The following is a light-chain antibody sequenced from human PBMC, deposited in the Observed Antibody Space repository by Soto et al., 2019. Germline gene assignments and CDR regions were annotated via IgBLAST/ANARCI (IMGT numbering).Light chain of an antibody. CDR3: PHRATGPRT. Sequence: DIQMTQSPSSLSASVGDRVTITCRASQAIRNYLAWFQQEPGKAPKSLIYATFRLQSGVPSRFSGSGSGTDFNLTMTGPQPEDFATYCCPHRATGPRTFSQGTKGEIK. V-gene: IGKV1-16*01. CDR1: QAIRNY. CDR2: ATF. J-gene: IGKJ1*01.